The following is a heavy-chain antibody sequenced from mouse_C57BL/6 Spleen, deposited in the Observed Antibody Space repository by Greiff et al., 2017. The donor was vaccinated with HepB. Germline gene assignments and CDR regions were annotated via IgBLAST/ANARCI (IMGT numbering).Heavy chain of an antibody. CDR2: IDPSDSYT. V-gene: IGHV1-59*01. D-gene: IGHD2-3*01. CDR1: GYTFTSYW. Sequence: QVQLQQPGAELVRPGTSVKLSCKASGYTFTSYWMHWVKQRPGQGLEWIGVIDPSDSYTNYNQKFKGKATLTVDTSSSTAYMQLSSLTSEDSAVYYCARKGWLLRFDYWGQGTTLTVSS. CDR3: ARKGWLLRFDY. J-gene: IGHJ2*01.